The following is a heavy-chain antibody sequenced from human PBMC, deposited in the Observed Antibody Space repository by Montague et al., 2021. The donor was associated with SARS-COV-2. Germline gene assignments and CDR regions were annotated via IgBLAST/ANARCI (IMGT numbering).Heavy chain of an antibody. CDR3: ARDRDWDDWCGMDV. CDR2: ISSSGGGSTK. Sequence: SLRLSFAASGFIFSSYEMNWVRQAPGKGLEWISYISSSGGGSTKHYTDSVKGRFTISRDNAKNSLHLQMNSLRVEDTAIYYCARDRDWDDWCGMDVWGQGTTVTVSS. J-gene: IGHJ6*02. CDR1: GFIFSSYE. D-gene: IGHD2-21*01. V-gene: IGHV3-48*03.